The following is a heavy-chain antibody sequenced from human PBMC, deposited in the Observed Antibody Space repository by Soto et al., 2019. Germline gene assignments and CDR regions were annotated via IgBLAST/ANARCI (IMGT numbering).Heavy chain of an antibody. Sequence: QVQLVQSGAEVKKPGASVKVSCKASGYTFTGYYIHWVRQAPGQGLEWMGWINPNSGGTNYAQKFQDWVTMTRDTPISTAYMDLSRLRSDDTAVYYYVRDGGMATVPTLDLDYWGQGTLVTVSS. CDR1: GYTFTGYY. J-gene: IGHJ4*02. CDR2: INPNSGGT. V-gene: IGHV1-2*04. CDR3: VRDGGMATVPTLDLDY. D-gene: IGHD4-4*01.